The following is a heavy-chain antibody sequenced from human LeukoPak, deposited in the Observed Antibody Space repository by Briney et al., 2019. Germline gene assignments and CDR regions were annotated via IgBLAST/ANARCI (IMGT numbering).Heavy chain of an antibody. V-gene: IGHV4-30-2*01. Sequence: SRTLSLTCAVSGGSISSGGYSWSWIRQPPGKGLEWIGYIYHSGSTYYNPSLKSRVTISVDRSKNQFSLKLSSVTAADTAVYYCAREGYYDSSGYYDWGQGTLVTVSS. CDR1: GGSISSGGYS. J-gene: IGHJ4*02. D-gene: IGHD3-22*01. CDR2: IYHSGST. CDR3: AREGYYDSSGYYD.